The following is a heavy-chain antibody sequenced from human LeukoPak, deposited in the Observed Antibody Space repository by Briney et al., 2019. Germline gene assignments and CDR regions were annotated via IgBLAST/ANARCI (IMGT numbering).Heavy chain of an antibody. V-gene: IGHV3-30*18. CDR3: AKSAQWPFDY. D-gene: IGHD6-19*01. Sequence: PGGSLRLSCAASGFTFSSYGMHWVRQAPGKGLEWVAVISYDGSNKYYADSVKGRFTISRDNSKNTLYLQMNSLRDEDTAVYYCAKSAQWPFDYWGQGTLVTVSS. CDR2: ISYDGSNK. CDR1: GFTFSSYG. J-gene: IGHJ4*02.